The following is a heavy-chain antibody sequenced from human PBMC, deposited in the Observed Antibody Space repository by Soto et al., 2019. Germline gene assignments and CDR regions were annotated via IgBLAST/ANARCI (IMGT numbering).Heavy chain of an antibody. V-gene: IGHV3-30*18. CDR2: ISYDGSNK. D-gene: IGHD5-18*01. CDR1: GFTFSSYG. J-gene: IGHJ4*02. Sequence: QVQLVESGGGVVQPGRSLRLSCAASGFTFSSYGMHWVRQAPGKGLEWVAVISYDGSNKNYADSVKGRFTISRDNSKNTLDLQMNSLGAEDTAVYYCAKDLDTAMVIDYWGQGTLVTVSS. CDR3: AKDLDTAMVIDY.